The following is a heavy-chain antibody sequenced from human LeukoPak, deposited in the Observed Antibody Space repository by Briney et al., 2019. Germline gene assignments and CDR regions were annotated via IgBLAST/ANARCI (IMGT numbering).Heavy chain of an antibody. V-gene: IGHV3-23*01. CDR2: ISGSGGST. CDR1: GFTFSSYA. CDR3: ASRYCSSTSCYAASYYYYGMDV. D-gene: IGHD2-2*01. Sequence: GGSLRLSCAASGFTFSSYAMHWVRQAPGKGLEWVSAISGSGGSTYYADSVKGRFTISRDNSKNTLYLQMNSLRAEDTAVYYCASRYCSSTSCYAASYYYYGMDVWGQGTTATVSS. J-gene: IGHJ6*02.